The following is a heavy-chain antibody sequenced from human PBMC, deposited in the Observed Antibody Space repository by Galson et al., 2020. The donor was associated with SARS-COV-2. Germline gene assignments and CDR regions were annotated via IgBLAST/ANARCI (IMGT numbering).Heavy chain of an antibody. J-gene: IGHJ4*02. D-gene: IGHD3-10*01. CDR3: TRGFMYCYGSGTYFSES. CDR2: IRSKAYGGTA. V-gene: IGHV3-49*04. Sequence: TGGSLRLSCTASGFMFGDYAMSWVRQAPGKGMEWVDFIRSKAYGGTAQYAASVRGRFTISRDDSKSIAYLQMNSPKTEVTAVYYCTRGFMYCYGSGTYFSESWGQGSLVTVSS. CDR1: GFMFGDYA.